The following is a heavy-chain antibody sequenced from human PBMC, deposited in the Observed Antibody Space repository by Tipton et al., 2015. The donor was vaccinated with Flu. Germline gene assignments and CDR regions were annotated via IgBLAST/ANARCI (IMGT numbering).Heavy chain of an antibody. CDR1: GGSISSYY. Sequence: TLSLTCTVSGGSISSYYWSWIRQPPGKGLEWIGYIYYSGSTNYNPSLKSRVTISVDTSKNQFSLKLSSVTAADTAVYYCARGPFYDPLAFDIWGQGTMVTVSS. CDR2: IYYSGST. CDR3: ARGPFYDPLAFDI. D-gene: IGHD3-3*01. J-gene: IGHJ3*02. V-gene: IGHV4-59*01.